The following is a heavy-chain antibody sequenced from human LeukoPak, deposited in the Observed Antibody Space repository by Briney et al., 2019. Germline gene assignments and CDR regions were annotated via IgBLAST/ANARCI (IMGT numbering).Heavy chain of an antibody. V-gene: IGHV3-30-3*01. CDR2: ISYDGSNK. CDR3: AREPGIAVAGTGENWFDP. Sequence: GGSLRLSCAASGFTFSSYAMHWVRQAPGKGLEWVAVISYDGSNKYYADSVKGRFTISRDNSKNTLYLQMNSLRSEDTAVYYCAREPGIAVAGTGENWFDPWGQGTLVTVSS. D-gene: IGHD6-19*01. J-gene: IGHJ5*02. CDR1: GFTFSSYA.